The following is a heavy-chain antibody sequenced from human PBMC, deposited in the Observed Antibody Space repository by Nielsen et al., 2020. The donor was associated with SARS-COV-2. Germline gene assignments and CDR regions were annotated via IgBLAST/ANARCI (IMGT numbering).Heavy chain of an antibody. CDR1: GYTFTVFG. J-gene: IGHJ3*02. V-gene: IGHV1-18*04. CDR3: ASRYDDSVLAAFDI. Sequence: ASVKVSCKASGYTFTVFGISWVRQAPGQGLEGMGWSSSYNANTNYAEKFQGRVTMTTDTSTSTAYMELRSLRSDDTAVYYCASRYDDSVLAAFDIWGQGTMVTVSS. CDR2: SSSYNANT. D-gene: IGHD4-17*01.